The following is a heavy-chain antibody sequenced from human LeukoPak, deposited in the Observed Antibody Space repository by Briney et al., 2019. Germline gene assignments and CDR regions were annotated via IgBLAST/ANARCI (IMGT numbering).Heavy chain of an antibody. V-gene: IGHV3-9*01. D-gene: IGHD6-13*01. CDR2: ISWNSGSI. J-gene: IGHJ5*02. Sequence: GRSLRLSCAASGFTFDDYAMHWVRQAPGKGLEWVSGISWNSGSIGYADSVKGRFTISRDNSKNTLYLQMNSLRAEDTAVYYCARDQQQLGWFDPWGQGTLVTVSS. CDR3: ARDQQQLGWFDP. CDR1: GFTFDDYA.